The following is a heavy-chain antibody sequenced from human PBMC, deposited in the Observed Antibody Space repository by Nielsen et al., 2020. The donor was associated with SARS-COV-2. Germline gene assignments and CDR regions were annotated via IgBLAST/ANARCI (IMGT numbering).Heavy chain of an antibody. D-gene: IGHD6-6*01. J-gene: IGHJ6*03. CDR3: ARHGVEEQLGGTAIIYYYYYMDV. V-gene: IGHV4-34*01. Sequence: RQAPGKGLEWIGEINHSGSTNYNPSLKSRVTISVDTSKNQFSLKLSSVTAADTAVYYCARHGVEEQLGGTAIIYYYYYMDVWGKGTTVTVSS. CDR2: INHSGST.